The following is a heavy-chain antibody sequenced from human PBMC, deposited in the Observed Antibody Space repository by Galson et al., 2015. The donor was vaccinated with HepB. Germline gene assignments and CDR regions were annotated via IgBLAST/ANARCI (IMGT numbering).Heavy chain of an antibody. CDR3: ARLEQYQLLGVGGWFDP. CDR2: IIPIFGTA. D-gene: IGHD2-2*01. Sequence: SVKVSCKASGGTFSSYAISWVRQAPGQGLEWMGGIIPIFGTANYAQKFQGRVTITADESTSTAYMELSSLRSEDTAVYYCARLEQYQLLGVGGWFDPWGQGTLVTVSS. CDR1: GGTFSSYA. J-gene: IGHJ5*02. V-gene: IGHV1-69*13.